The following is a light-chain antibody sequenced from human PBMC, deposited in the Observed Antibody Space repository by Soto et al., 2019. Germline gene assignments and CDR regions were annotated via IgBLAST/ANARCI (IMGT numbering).Light chain of an antibody. V-gene: IGKV3-20*01. J-gene: IGKJ1*01. Sequence: DIVLTQSPGTLSLSPGERATLSCRASQSVTSTYVAWYQQKPGQAPRLLIYGASSRATGIPDRFSGSGSGTDFTLTISRVEPEDFAVYYCQQYGSSPRTFGHGTKVDIK. CDR3: QQYGSSPRT. CDR2: GAS. CDR1: QSVTSTY.